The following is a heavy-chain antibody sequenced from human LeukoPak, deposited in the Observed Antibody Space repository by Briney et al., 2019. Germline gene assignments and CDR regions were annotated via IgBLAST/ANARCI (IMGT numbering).Heavy chain of an antibody. V-gene: IGHV3-30*02. CDR1: GFIFNSFG. CDR2: IRYDGTIK. CDR3: AKDVALYSHGPNWFDP. Sequence: GGSLRLSCTASGFIFNSFGMHWVRQAPGEGLEWVAFIRYDGTIKYYADSVKGRFIISRDNSKNTLDLQMNSLRTEDTAMYYCAKDVALYSHGPNWFDPWGQGTLVTVSS. J-gene: IGHJ5*02. D-gene: IGHD2-2*02.